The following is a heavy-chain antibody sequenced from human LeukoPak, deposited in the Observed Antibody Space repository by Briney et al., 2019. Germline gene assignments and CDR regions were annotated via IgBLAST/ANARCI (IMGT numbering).Heavy chain of an antibody. CDR2: ISSSSNTI. J-gene: IGHJ4*02. V-gene: IGHV3-48*04. Sequence: PGGSLRLSCAASGFTFKTYSMNWVRQAPGKGLEWVSYISSSSNTIYYADSVKGRFTISRDNAKNSLYLQMNSLRAEDAAVYYCASVYGDYISFDYWGQGTLVTVSS. CDR3: ASVYGDYISFDY. CDR1: GFTFKTYS. D-gene: IGHD4-17*01.